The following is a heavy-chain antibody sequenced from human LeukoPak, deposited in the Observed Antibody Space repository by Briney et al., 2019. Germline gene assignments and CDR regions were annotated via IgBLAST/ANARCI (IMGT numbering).Heavy chain of an antibody. D-gene: IGHD3-10*01. CDR3: ARELFYCYGSGTYLDY. CDR2: IRSSGSTI. V-gene: IGHV3-11*04. Sequence: TGGSLRLSCAASGFTFSDYYMSWIRQAPGKVLEWVSYIRSSGSTIYYADSVKGRFTISRDNAKNSLYLQMNSLRAEDTAVYYCARELFYCYGSGTYLDYWGQGTLVTVSS. CDR1: GFTFSDYY. J-gene: IGHJ4*02.